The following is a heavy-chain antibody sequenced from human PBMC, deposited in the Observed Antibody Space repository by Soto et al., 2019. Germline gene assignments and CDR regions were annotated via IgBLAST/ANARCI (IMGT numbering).Heavy chain of an antibody. J-gene: IGHJ6*02. V-gene: IGHV3-30*18. CDR3: AKVIRADSTSSNFYYYSGLDV. CDR1: GFTFRTYG. D-gene: IGHD6-6*01. CDR2: ISNNGINK. Sequence: QVQLVESGGGVVQPGRSLRLSCAASGFTFRTYGMHWVRQAPGKGLEWLAVISNNGINKYYADSVKGRFTISRDNXXXXXXXXXXXXRGEDTAIYYCAKVIRADSTSSNFYYYSGLDVWGQGTTVTVSS.